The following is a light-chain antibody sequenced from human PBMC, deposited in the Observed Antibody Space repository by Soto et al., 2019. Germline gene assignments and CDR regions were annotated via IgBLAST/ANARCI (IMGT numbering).Light chain of an antibody. Sequence: QAVVTQEPSLTVSPGGTVILTCGSNTGAVTSGHYPHWLQQRPGQAPRTLIYDTSNKQSWTPARFSGSLLGGKAALTLSGAQPEDEADYYCLLSYSGGNWVFGGGTKVTVL. CDR2: DTS. J-gene: IGLJ3*02. CDR1: TGAVTSGHY. CDR3: LLSYSGGNWV. V-gene: IGLV7-46*01.